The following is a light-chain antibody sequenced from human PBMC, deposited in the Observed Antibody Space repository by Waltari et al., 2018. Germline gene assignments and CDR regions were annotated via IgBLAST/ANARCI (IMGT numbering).Light chain of an antibody. V-gene: IGLV1-40*01. Sequence: QSVLTQPPSVSGAPGQRVTISCTGSGSNIGAGFDVHWYPQLPGTAPKLLVYGNNSRPSGVPDRFSASKSGTSASLAITGLQAEDEADYYCQSYDSSLTGSWVFGGGTKLTVL. CDR3: QSYDSSLTGSWV. CDR1: GSNIGAGFD. CDR2: GNN. J-gene: IGLJ3*02.